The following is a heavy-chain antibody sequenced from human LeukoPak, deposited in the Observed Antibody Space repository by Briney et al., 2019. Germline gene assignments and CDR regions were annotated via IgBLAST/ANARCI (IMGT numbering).Heavy chain of an antibody. J-gene: IGHJ2*01. D-gene: IGHD3-22*01. CDR2: IFLGDSDT. V-gene: IGHV5-51*01. CDR3: VRLPYYYDSSGYYIDWYFDL. Sequence: GESLKISCEGSGYSFTNYWIGWVRQMPGKGLEWMGIIFLGDSDTRYSPSFQGQVTISAAKSITTAYLQWSSLKASDTAMYYCVRLPYYYDSSGYYIDWYFDLWGRGTLVTVSS. CDR1: GYSFTNYW.